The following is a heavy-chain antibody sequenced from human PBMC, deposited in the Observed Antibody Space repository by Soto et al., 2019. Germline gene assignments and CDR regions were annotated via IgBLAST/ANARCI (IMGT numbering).Heavy chain of an antibody. Sequence: TSETLSLTCTVSGGSISSYYCSWIRQPPGKGLEWIGYIYYSGSTNYNPSLKSRVTISVDTSKNQFSLKLSSVTAADTAVYYCARGYFDWLLPFDYLGQGTLVTLCS. CDR1: GGSISSYY. CDR2: IYYSGST. CDR3: ARGYFDWLLPFDY. D-gene: IGHD3-9*01. J-gene: IGHJ4*02. V-gene: IGHV4-59*01.